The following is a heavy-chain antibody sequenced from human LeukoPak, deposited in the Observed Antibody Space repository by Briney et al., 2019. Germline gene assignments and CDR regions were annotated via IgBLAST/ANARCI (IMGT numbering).Heavy chain of an antibody. Sequence: GASVKVSCKASGYTFTSYYMHWVRQAPGQGLEGVGIINPSGGSTSYAQKFQGRVTMTRDTSMSTVYMELSSLRSEDTAVYYCARDPGYCSGGSCPRYYYYYYGMDVWGQGTTVTVSS. CDR1: GYTFTSYY. J-gene: IGHJ6*02. V-gene: IGHV1-46*01. CDR3: ARDPGYCSGGSCPRYYYYYYGMDV. D-gene: IGHD2-15*01. CDR2: INPSGGST.